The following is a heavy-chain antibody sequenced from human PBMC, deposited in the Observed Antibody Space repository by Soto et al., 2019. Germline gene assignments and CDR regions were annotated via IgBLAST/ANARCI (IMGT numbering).Heavy chain of an antibody. Sequence: QVQLQESGPGLVKPSETLSLTCAVSGGSISSYYWNWIRQPPGKGLEYLGYIYYTGTTNYNPSLKSRHPFAIDTSKNQFSLKLLSVSATDTAMYYCTGTSLDTSMVVYYYGMAVWGQGTAVTVSS. D-gene: IGHD5-18*01. CDR2: IYYTGTT. V-gene: IGHV4-59*01. J-gene: IGHJ6*02. CDR1: GGSISSYY. CDR3: TGTSLDTSMVVYYYGMAV.